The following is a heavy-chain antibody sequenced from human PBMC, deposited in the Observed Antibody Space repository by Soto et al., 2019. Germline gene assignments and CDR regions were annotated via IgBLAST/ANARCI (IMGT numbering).Heavy chain of an antibody. J-gene: IGHJ5*02. CDR1: GGSISSGGYY. Sequence: QVQLQESGPGLVKPSQTLSLTCTVSGGSISSGGYYWSWIRQHPGKGLEWIGYIYYSGSTYYNPSLKSRVTISVDTSKNQFSLKLSSMTAADTAVYYCARDPGGSTLLPANWFDPWGQGTLVTVSS. CDR3: ARDPGGSTLLPANWFDP. V-gene: IGHV4-31*03. D-gene: IGHD2-15*01. CDR2: IYYSGST.